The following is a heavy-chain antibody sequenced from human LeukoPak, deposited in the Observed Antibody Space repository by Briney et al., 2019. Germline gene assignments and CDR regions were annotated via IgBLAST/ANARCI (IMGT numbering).Heavy chain of an antibody. J-gene: IGHJ4*02. Sequence: ASVKVSCKASGYTFTSYYIHWVRQAPGQGLEWMGIINPSGGSTSYAQKFQGRVTMTRDTSTSTVYMELSSLRSEDTAVYYCARDRGQLEYFDYWGQGTLVTVSS. CDR2: INPSGGST. CDR1: GYTFTSYY. V-gene: IGHV1-46*01. D-gene: IGHD6-13*01. CDR3: ARDRGQLEYFDY.